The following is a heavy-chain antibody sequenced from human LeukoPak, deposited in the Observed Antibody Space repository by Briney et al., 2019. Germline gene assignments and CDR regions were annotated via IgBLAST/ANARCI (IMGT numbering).Heavy chain of an antibody. D-gene: IGHD3-16*01. V-gene: IGHV3-21*01. J-gene: IGHJ4*02. CDR3: ARSDTFGGIFDY. CDR1: GFTFSSYS. Sequence: GGSLRLSCAASGFTFSSYSMNWVRQAPGKGLEWVSSIGSSSSYIYYADSVKGRFTISRDNAKNSLYLQMNSLRAEDTAVYYCARSDTFGGIFDYWGQGALVTASS. CDR2: IGSSSSYI.